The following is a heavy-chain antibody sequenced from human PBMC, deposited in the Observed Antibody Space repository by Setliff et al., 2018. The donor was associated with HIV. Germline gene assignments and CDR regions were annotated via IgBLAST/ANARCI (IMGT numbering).Heavy chain of an antibody. CDR3: ARGRYGSGTYWGLYYYYYMDV. CDR2: IIPLVTIA. Sequence: SEKVSCKASGDTFSTYAITWVRQAPGQGLEWMGGIIPLVTIANYAQEFQGRVRFTADKSTSTAYMEPNSLRSDDTAVYYCARGRYGSGTYWGLYYYYYMDVWGKGTTVTVS. CDR1: GDTFSTYA. V-gene: IGHV1-69*10. J-gene: IGHJ6*03. D-gene: IGHD3-10*01.